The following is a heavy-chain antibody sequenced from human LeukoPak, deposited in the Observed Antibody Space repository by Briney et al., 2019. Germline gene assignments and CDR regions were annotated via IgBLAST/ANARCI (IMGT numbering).Heavy chain of an antibody. CDR1: GFTFSSYW. J-gene: IGHJ4*02. CDR3: ARDLYRIVVVPHYFDY. CDR2: IKQDGSEK. Sequence: GGSLRLSCAASGFTFSSYWMSWVRQAPGKGLEWVANIKQDGSEKYYVDSVKGRFTISRDNAKNSLYLQMNSLRAEDTAVYYCARDLYRIVVVPHYFDYWGQGTLVIVSS. D-gene: IGHD3-22*01. V-gene: IGHV3-7*01.